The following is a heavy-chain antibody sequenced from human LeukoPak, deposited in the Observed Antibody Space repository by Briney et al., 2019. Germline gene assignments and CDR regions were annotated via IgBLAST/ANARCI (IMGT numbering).Heavy chain of an antibody. J-gene: IGHJ4*02. D-gene: IGHD1-26*01. V-gene: IGHV5-51*01. CDR1: GYSFTSYW. CDR3: ARSLRLITDEYSGSNFDY. CDR2: IYPGDSDT. Sequence: GESLKISCKGSGYSFTSYWIGWVRQMPGKGLEWMGIIYPGDSDTRYSPSFRGQVTISADKSISTAYLQWSSLKASDTAMYYCARSLRLITDEYSGSNFDYWGQGTLVTVSS.